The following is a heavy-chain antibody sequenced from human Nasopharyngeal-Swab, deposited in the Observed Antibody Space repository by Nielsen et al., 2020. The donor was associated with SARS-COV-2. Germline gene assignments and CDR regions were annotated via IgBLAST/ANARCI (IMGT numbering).Heavy chain of an antibody. CDR3: AKDVNSALVSGYGMDV. J-gene: IGHJ6*02. Sequence: SLRLSCAASGFTFDDYAMHWVRQPPGKGLEWVSGVNWNSAAIHYADSVKGRFTISRDNAKNSLYLQMNSLSSEDTALYYCAKDVNSALVSGYGMDVWGRGTTVTVSS. D-gene: IGHD5-18*01. CDR2: VNWNSAAI. V-gene: IGHV3-9*01. CDR1: GFTFDDYA.